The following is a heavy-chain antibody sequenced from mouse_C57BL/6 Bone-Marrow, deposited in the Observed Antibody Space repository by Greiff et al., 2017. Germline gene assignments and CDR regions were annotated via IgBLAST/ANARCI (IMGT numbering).Heavy chain of an antibody. J-gene: IGHJ4*01. CDR2: INPYNGGT. D-gene: IGHD3-2*02. Sequence: EVQLQQSGPVLVKPGASVKMSCKASGYTFTDYYMNWVKQSHGKSLEWIGVINPYNGGTSYNQKFKGKATLTVDKSSSTAYMELNSLTSEDSAVYYCARREQLRLPDAMDYWGQGTSVTVSS. V-gene: IGHV1-19*01. CDR1: GYTFTDYY. CDR3: ARREQLRLPDAMDY.